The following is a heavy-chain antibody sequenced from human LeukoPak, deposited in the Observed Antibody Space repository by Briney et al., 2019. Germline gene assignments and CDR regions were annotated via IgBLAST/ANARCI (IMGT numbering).Heavy chain of an antibody. V-gene: IGHV5-51*01. CDR2: IYPGDSDT. J-gene: IGHJ6*03. Sequence: GESLKISCKGSGYTFNTYWIGWVCQMPGKGLEWMGIIYPGDSDTRYSPSFQGQVTISADKSISTAYLQWSSLKASDTAMYYCARVYGSGSYYPLVGYYYYMDVWGKGTTVTISS. D-gene: IGHD3-10*01. CDR1: GYTFNTYW. CDR3: ARVYGSGSYYPLVGYYYYMDV.